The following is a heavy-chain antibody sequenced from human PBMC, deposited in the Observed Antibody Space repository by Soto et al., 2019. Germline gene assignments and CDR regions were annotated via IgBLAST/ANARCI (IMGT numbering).Heavy chain of an antibody. CDR3: ARVPLGWLPSSGFDY. Sequence: QIQLVQSGAEVKKPGASVKVSCKASGYSFTSYGITWVRQAPGQGLEWLGWITADNGNTNYAQKFQGRAAMTTDTSTNTAYMELRGLSSDDTAIYYCARVPLGWLPSSGFDYWGQGALVTVSS. J-gene: IGHJ4*02. D-gene: IGHD3-3*01. V-gene: IGHV1-18*04. CDR1: GYSFTSYG. CDR2: ITADNGNT.